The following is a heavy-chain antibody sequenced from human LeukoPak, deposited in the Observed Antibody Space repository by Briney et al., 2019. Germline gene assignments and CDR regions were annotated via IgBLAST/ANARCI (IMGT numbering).Heavy chain of an antibody. D-gene: IGHD1-26*01. CDR3: ATDILVGATHYPPVVDY. V-gene: IGHV1-24*01. CDR2: FNPEDGET. Sequence: ASVKVSCKVSGYTLTELSMHWVRQAPGKGLEWMGGFNPEDGETIYAQKFQGRVTMTEDTSTDTAYMELSSLRSEDTAVYYCATDILVGATHYPPVVDYWGQGTLVTVSS. CDR1: GYTLTELS. J-gene: IGHJ4*02.